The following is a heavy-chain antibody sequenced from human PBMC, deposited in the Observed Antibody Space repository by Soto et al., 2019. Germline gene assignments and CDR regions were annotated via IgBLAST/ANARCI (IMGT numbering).Heavy chain of an antibody. Sequence: QVQLVQSGAEVKKPGASVRVSCKASGYTFTTYDIHWVRQAPGLGLEWMGIITPGGGSTSYAQKFKGRSTMTRDTATSTGYIELRIRSSEDTAMYYCAKVLYVLVPRYFSTWGQGTLVTVSS. J-gene: IGHJ5*02. CDR3: AKVLYVLVPRYFST. CDR1: GYTFTTYD. D-gene: IGHD3-10*01. V-gene: IGHV1-46*03. CDR2: ITPGGGST.